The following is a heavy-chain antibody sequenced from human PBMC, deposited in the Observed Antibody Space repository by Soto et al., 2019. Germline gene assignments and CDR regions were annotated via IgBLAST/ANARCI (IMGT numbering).Heavy chain of an antibody. Sequence: EVQLVESGGGLVKPGRSLRLSCTASGFTFGDYAMRWFRQAPGNGLEWVGFIRSKAYGGTTEYAASVKGRFTISRDDSKSIAYRQMNSLKTEDKAVYYCTKSLSGDYNYWGQGTLVTGS. D-gene: IGHD3-22*01. CDR1: GFTFGDYA. CDR2: IRSKAYGGTT. V-gene: IGHV3-49*05. CDR3: TKSLSGDYNY. J-gene: IGHJ4*02.